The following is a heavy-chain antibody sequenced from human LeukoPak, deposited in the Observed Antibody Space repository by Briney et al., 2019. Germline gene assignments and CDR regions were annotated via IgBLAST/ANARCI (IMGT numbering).Heavy chain of an antibody. Sequence: SETLSLTCAVYGGSFSGYYWSWIRQPPGKGLEWIGEINHSGSTNYNPSLKSRVTISVDTSKNQFSLKLSSVTAADTAVYYCARGDTAMVNGYYWGQGTLVTVSS. J-gene: IGHJ4*02. V-gene: IGHV4-34*01. CDR1: GGSFSGYY. D-gene: IGHD5-18*01. CDR2: INHSGST. CDR3: ARGDTAMVNGYY.